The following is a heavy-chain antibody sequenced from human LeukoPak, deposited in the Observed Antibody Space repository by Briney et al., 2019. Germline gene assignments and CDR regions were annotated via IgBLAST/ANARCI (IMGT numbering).Heavy chain of an antibody. CDR1: GGSISGYY. CDR2: ISYNGST. Sequence: SETLSLTCTVSGGSISGYYWSWIRQPPGKGLEWIGYISYNGSTNYNPSLKSRVTISVDKSKNQFSLKLSSVTAADTAVYYCARRLGSSYGMDVWGQGTTVTVSS. CDR3: ARRLGSSYGMDV. V-gene: IGHV4-59*12. D-gene: IGHD3-10*01. J-gene: IGHJ6*02.